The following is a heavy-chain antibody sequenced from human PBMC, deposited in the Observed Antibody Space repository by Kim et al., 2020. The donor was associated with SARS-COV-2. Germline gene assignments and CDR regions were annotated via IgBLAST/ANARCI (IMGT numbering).Heavy chain of an antibody. Sequence: AASVKGRFTISRDDSKNTAYLQMNSLKTEDTAVYYCTSRYYYGSPADMDVWGQGTTVTVSS. J-gene: IGHJ6*02. CDR3: TSRYYYGSPADMDV. V-gene: IGHV3-73*01. D-gene: IGHD3-10*01.